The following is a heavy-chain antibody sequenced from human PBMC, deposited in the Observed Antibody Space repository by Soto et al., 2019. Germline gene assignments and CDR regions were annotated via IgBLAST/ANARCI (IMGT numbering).Heavy chain of an antibody. D-gene: IGHD6-19*01. Sequence: PSETLSLTCTVSGGSISSYYWSWIRQPPGKGLEWIGYIYYSGSTNYNPSLKSRVTISVDTSKNQFSLKLSSVTAADTAVYYCARGEMAVNYWGQGTLVTVS. CDR1: GGSISSYY. CDR3: ARGEMAVNY. V-gene: IGHV4-59*01. CDR2: IYYSGST. J-gene: IGHJ4*02.